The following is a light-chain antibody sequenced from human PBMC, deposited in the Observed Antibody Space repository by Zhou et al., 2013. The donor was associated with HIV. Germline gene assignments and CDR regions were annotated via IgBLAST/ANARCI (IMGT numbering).Light chain of an antibody. CDR1: QSLLHSNGYNY. J-gene: IGKJ1*01. CDR2: LAS. CDR3: MQALQTPKT. Sequence: DIVVTQSPLSLPVTPGEPASISCRSSQSLLHSNGYNYLDWYVQKPGQSPQVLIYLASNRASGVPDRFSGSGSGTDFTLKISRVEAEDVGVYYCMQALQTPKTFGQGTKVEIK. V-gene: IGKV2-28*01.